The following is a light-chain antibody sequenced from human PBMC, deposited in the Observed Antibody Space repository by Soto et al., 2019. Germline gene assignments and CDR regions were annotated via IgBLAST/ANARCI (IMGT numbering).Light chain of an antibody. J-gene: IGKJ5*01. CDR1: QSVSSW. Sequence: DIQMTQSPSTLSASVGDRVTITCRASQSVSSWLAWYQQKPGKAPTLLIHTASTLQSGVPSRFSGSGSGTDFTLIISSLEPEDFAVYYCQQRNIWPPVTFGQGTRLEIK. V-gene: IGKV1-5*03. CDR2: TAS. CDR3: QQRNIWPPVT.